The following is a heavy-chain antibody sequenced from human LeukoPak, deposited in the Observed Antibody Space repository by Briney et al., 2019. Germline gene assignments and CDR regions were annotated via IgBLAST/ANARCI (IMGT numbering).Heavy chain of an antibody. J-gene: IGHJ4*02. CDR2: ISAYSGNT. CDR3: AISQGSYYDTSGYLGGDY. V-gene: IGHV1-18*01. D-gene: IGHD3-22*01. Sequence: GASVKVSCKASGYTFTNYGIFWVRQAPGQGFEWMGWISAYSGNTNYAQKLQGRVTMTTETSTSTAYMELESLRSDDTAVYYCAISQGSYYDTSGYLGGDYWGQGTLVTVSS. CDR1: GYTFTNYG.